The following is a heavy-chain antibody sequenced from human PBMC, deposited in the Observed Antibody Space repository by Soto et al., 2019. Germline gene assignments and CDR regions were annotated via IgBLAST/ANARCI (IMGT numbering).Heavy chain of an antibody. V-gene: IGHV4-31*03. Sequence: SETLSLTCTVSGGSISSGGYYWSWIRQHLGKGLEWIGYIYYSGSTYYNPSLKSRVTISVDTSKNQFSLKLSSVTAADTAVYYCARVRGYCSGGSCYQGRFDPWGQGTLVTVSS. D-gene: IGHD2-15*01. CDR1: GGSISSGGYY. J-gene: IGHJ5*02. CDR2: IYYSGST. CDR3: ARVRGYCSGGSCYQGRFDP.